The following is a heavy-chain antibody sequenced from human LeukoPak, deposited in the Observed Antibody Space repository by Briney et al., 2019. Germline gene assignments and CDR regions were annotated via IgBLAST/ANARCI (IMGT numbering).Heavy chain of an antibody. CDR1: GFTFSSYD. CDR3: ARDADYYDSSGYYRFDY. V-gene: IGHV3-48*03. J-gene: IGHJ4*02. Sequence: PGGSLRLSCAASGFTFSSYDMNWVRTAPGNGLEWVSYTSSSGSTIYYADSVKGRFTISRDNAKNSLYLQMNSLRAEDTAVYYCARDADYYDSSGYYRFDYWGQGTLVTVSS. CDR2: TSSSGSTI. D-gene: IGHD3-22*01.